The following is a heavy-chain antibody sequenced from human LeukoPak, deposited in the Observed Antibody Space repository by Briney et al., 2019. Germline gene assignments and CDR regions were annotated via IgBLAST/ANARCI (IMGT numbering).Heavy chain of an antibody. CDR3: ARVIAAGVDFDY. Sequence: PSETLSLTCAVSGCWGWIRQPPGKGLEWIGSIYHSGSTYYNPSLKSRVTILVDTSKNQFSLHLSSVTAADTAIYYCARVIAAGVDFDYWGQGTLVTVSS. D-gene: IGHD6-13*01. CDR1: GC. CDR2: IYHSGST. J-gene: IGHJ4*02. V-gene: IGHV4-38-2*01.